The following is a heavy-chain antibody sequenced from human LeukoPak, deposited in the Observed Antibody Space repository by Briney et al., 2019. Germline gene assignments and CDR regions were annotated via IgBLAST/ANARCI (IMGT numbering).Heavy chain of an antibody. V-gene: IGHV3-23*01. CDR3: AKDDNLGYCSGGSCRNFDY. J-gene: IGHJ4*02. Sequence: GGTLRLSCAASGFTLSSYGMNWVRQAPGKGLEWVSGISGRGGSTYYADSVNGRFIISRDNSKNTLYLRMNSLRAEDTALYYCAKDDNLGYCSGGSCRNFDYWGQGTLVTVSS. CDR1: GFTLSSYG. D-gene: IGHD2-15*01. CDR2: ISGRGGST.